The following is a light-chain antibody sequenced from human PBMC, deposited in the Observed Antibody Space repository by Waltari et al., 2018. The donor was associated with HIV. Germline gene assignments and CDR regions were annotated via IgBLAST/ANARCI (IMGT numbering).Light chain of an antibody. V-gene: IGLV1-51*01. Sequence: QSVLTQPPSVSAASGQKVTIPCSGSSSNIGNNFVTWYQQLPGIAPKLLIYDNTKRPSGNPDRFSGSKSGTSATLAITGLQTGDEADYYCGTWDGSLNVWVFGGGTKVTV. CDR1: SSNIGNNF. CDR3: GTWDGSLNVWV. J-gene: IGLJ3*02. CDR2: DNT.